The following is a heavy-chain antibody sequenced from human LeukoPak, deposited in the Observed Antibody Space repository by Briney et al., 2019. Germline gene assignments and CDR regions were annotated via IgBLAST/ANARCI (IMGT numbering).Heavy chain of an antibody. Sequence: SETLSLTCTVSGGSISSYYWNWIRQPPGKGLEWIGYIYYSGSTNYNPSLKSRVTISVDTSKNQFSLKLSSVTAADTAVYYCARSMVRGVMYFDYWGQGTLVTVSS. CDR3: ARSMVRGVMYFDY. CDR1: GGSISSYY. CDR2: IYYSGST. J-gene: IGHJ4*02. D-gene: IGHD3-10*01. V-gene: IGHV4-59*01.